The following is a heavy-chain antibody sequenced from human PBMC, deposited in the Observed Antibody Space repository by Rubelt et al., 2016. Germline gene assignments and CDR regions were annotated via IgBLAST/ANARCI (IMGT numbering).Heavy chain of an antibody. CDR2: ISAYNGNT. J-gene: IGHJ3*02. D-gene: IGHD6-19*01. V-gene: IGHV1-18*01. Sequence: LVQSGAEVKKPGSSVKVSCKASGGIFSSYAISWVRQAPGQGLEWMGWISAYNGNTNYAQKLQGRVTMTTDTSTSTAYMELRSLRSDDTAVYYCARDRDGWQWLAPSLPDAFDIWGQGTMVTVSS. CDR3: ARDRDGWQWLAPSLPDAFDI. CDR1: GGIFSSYA.